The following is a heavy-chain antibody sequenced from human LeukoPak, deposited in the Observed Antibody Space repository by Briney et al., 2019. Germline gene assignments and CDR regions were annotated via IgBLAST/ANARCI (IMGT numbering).Heavy chain of an antibody. V-gene: IGHV3-33*01. Sequence: GRSLRLSCAASGLTFSSYGMHWVRQAPGKGLEWVAVIWYDGSNKYYADSVKGRFTISRDNSKNTLYLQMNSLRAEDTAVYYCARGMTTVTTWWVDGMGVWGKGTTVTVSS. J-gene: IGHJ6*04. CDR2: IWYDGSNK. CDR3: ARGMTTVTTWWVDGMGV. D-gene: IGHD4-17*01. CDR1: GLTFSSYG.